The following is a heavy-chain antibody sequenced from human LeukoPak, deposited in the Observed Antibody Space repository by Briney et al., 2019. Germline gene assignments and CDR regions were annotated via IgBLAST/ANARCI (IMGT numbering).Heavy chain of an antibody. V-gene: IGHV3-23*01. CDR3: TTSPPRATVTTD. CDR2: ISGSGGST. D-gene: IGHD4-17*01. CDR1: GFTFSNYA. Sequence: GGSLRLSCAASGFTFSNYAMSWVRQAPGKGLEWVSAISGSGGSTYYADSVKGRFTISRDNSKSTLYVQMNSLRAEDTAVYYCTTSPPRATVTTDWGQGTLVTVSS. J-gene: IGHJ4*02.